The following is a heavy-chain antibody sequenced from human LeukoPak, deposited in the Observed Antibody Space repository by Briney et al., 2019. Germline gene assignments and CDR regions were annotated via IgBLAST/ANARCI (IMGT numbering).Heavy chain of an antibody. CDR1: GGSISSYY. D-gene: IGHD1-26*01. CDR2: ISYSGST. CDR3: ARQVGALDY. V-gene: IGHV4-59*04. Sequence: SETLSLTCTVSGGSISSYYWSWIRQPPGKGLEWIGSISYSGSTYYNPSLKSRVTISVDTSKNQFSLKLSSVTAADTAVYYCARQVGALDYWGQGTLVTVSS. J-gene: IGHJ4*02.